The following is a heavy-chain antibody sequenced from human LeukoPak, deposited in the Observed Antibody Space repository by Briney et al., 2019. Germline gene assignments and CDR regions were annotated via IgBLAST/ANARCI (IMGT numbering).Heavy chain of an antibody. CDR1: GFTFSSYG. V-gene: IGHV3-21*01. Sequence: GGTLRLSCAASGFTFSSYGMSWVRQAPGKGLEWVSSISTTSSYIYYADSVKGRFTISRDNAKNSLYLQMNSLRVEDTAVYYCTRDEEGASREFDYWGQGALVTVSS. D-gene: IGHD1-26*01. J-gene: IGHJ4*02. CDR3: TRDEEGASREFDY. CDR2: ISTTSSYI.